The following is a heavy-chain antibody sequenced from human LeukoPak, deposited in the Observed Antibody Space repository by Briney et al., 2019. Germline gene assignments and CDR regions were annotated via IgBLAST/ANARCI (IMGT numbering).Heavy chain of an antibody. J-gene: IGHJ4*01. CDR1: GFNFRACW. D-gene: IGHD2-2*01. Sequence: GGSLRLSCTTSGFNFRACWMGWVRQAPGKGLEWVGNRHQHGSKENYLDSVKGRFTISRDNAKSSIYLQMNSLRAEDTAIYYCARIGHDLYQTFDFWGNGNLITVSS. CDR2: RHQHGSKE. V-gene: IGHV3-7*03. CDR3: ARIGHDLYQTFDF.